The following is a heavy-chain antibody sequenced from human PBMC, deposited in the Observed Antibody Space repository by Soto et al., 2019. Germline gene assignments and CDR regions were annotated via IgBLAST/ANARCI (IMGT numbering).Heavy chain of an antibody. V-gene: IGHV3-23*01. J-gene: IGHJ5*02. CDR1: GFTFSSYA. CDR2: ISGSGGST. D-gene: IGHD3-22*01. Sequence: GGSLRLSCAASGFTFSSYAMSWVRQAPGKGLEWVSAISGSGGSTYYADSVKGRFTISRDNSKNTRYLQMNRLRAEDTAVYYCAKVGVNDYYDSSGYYYWFDPWGQGTLVTVSS. CDR3: AKVGVNDYYDSSGYYYWFDP.